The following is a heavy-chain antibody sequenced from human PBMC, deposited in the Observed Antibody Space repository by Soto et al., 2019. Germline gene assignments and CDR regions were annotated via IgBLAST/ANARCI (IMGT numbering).Heavy chain of an antibody. V-gene: IGHV3-72*01. Sequence: GSLRLSCAASGFTFSDHYMDWVRQAPGKGLEWVGRTRNKANSYTTEYAASVKGRFTISRDDSKNSLYLQMNSLKTEDTAVYYCASFYCSGGSCYSRYFDLWGRGTLVTVSS. J-gene: IGHJ2*01. CDR1: GFTFSDHY. CDR3: ASFYCSGGSCYSRYFDL. D-gene: IGHD2-15*01. CDR2: TRNKANSYTT.